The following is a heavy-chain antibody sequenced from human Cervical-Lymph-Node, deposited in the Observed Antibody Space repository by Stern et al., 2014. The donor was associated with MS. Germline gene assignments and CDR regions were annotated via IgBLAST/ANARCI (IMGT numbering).Heavy chain of an antibody. CDR3: ATTRWDLFTWNWFDP. J-gene: IGHJ5*02. V-gene: IGHV4-61*02. D-gene: IGHD1-26*01. Sequence: VQLVESGPGLVKPSPTLSLTCTVSGGSISSSGYYWSWIRQPADKGLEWIGRIHDSGSTYYNPSLKSRVTISMDTAKNQFSPKLTSVTAADTAVYYCATTRWDLFTWNWFDPWGQGTLVTVSS. CDR1: GGSISSSGYY. CDR2: IHDSGST.